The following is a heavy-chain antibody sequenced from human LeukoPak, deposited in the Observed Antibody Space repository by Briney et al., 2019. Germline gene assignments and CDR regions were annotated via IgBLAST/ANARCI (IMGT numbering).Heavy chain of an antibody. J-gene: IGHJ4*02. CDR1: GDSVSSNSAA. V-gene: IGHV6-1*01. Sequence: SQTLSLTCAISGDSVSSNSAAWNWIRQSPSRGLEWLGRTYYRSKWYNDYAVSVKSRITINPDTSKNQFSLQLNSVTPEDTAVYYCARGGSFSIAVAGTFDYWGQGTLVTVSS. D-gene: IGHD6-19*01. CDR3: ARGGSFSIAVAGTFDY. CDR2: TYYRSKWYN.